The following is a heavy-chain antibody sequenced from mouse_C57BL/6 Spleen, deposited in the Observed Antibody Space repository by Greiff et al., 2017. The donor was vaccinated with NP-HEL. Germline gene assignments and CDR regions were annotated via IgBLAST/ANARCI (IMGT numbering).Heavy chain of an antibody. CDR2: ISDGGSYT. Sequence: EVRLVESGGGLVKPGGSLKLSCAASGFTFSSYAMSWVRQTPEKRLEWVATISDGGSYTYYPDNVKGRFTISRDNAKNNLYLQMSHLQSEDTAMYYCARDRDYGSSYWYFDVWGTGTTVTVSS. V-gene: IGHV5-4*01. CDR1: GFTFSSYA. CDR3: ARDRDYGSSYWYFDV. J-gene: IGHJ1*03. D-gene: IGHD1-1*01.